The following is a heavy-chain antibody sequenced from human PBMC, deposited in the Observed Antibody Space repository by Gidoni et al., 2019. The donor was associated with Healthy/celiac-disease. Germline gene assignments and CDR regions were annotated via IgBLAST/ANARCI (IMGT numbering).Heavy chain of an antibody. CDR2: IYYSGST. Sequence: QLQLQESGPGLVKPSETLSLTCTVSGGSISSSSYYWGWIRQPPGKGLEWIGSIYYSGSTYYNPSLKSRVTISVDTSKNQFSLKLSSVTAADTAVYYCARDSGSYSYYFDYWGQGTLVTVSS. J-gene: IGHJ4*02. CDR3: ARDSGSYSYYFDY. CDR1: GGSISSSSYY. V-gene: IGHV4-39*07. D-gene: IGHD1-26*01.